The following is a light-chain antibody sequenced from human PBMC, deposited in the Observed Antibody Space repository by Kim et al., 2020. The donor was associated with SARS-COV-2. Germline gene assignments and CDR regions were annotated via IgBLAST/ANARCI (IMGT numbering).Light chain of an antibody. CDR3: QVWDNNTWV. CDR2: RDS. J-gene: IGLJ3*02. Sequence: VALGQTASITCGGDNIGSKHVHWYQQKTGQAPVLVIYRDSSRPAEIPERFSGSNSGNTATLTVSRAQAGDEADYYCQVWDNNTWVFGAGTQLTVL. V-gene: IGLV3-9*01. CDR1: NIGSKH.